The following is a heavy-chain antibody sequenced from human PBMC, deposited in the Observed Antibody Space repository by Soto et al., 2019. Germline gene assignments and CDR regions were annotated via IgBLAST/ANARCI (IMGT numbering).Heavy chain of an antibody. CDR1: GGSISSSNW. CDR3: AGSGYSSGWYHEDNCFDP. CDR2: IYHSGST. D-gene: IGHD6-19*01. J-gene: IGHJ5*02. Sequence: QVQLQESGPGLVKPSGTLSLTCAVSGGSISSSNWWSWVRQPPGKGLEWMGEIYHSGSTNYNPSLRSRVTIAVDKSKYQFSLRLSSVTAADTAVYYCAGSGYSSGWYHEDNCFDPWGQGTLVTVSS. V-gene: IGHV4-4*02.